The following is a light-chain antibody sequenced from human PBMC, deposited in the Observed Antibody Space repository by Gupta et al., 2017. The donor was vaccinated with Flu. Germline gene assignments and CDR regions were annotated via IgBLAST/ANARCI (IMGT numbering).Light chain of an antibody. CDR3: QSFDSSLLLV. V-gene: IGLV1-40*01. CDR2: GDT. J-gene: IGLJ3*02. CDR1: SSNVRAGYD. Sequence: SSSNVRAGYDVHCYQQVPRTAPKLLIYGDTRRPSVVPDRFAGSKSGTSASLASAGLQAEDEADYYRQSFDSSLLLVFGGGTKLTVL.